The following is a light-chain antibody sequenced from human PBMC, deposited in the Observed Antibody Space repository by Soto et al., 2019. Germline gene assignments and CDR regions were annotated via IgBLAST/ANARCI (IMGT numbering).Light chain of an antibody. CDR2: GAS. CDR3: QQYNNWPPWT. Sequence: EIVMTQSPATLSVSPGERATLSFRASQSVSSNLAWYQQKPCQAPRLLIYGASTRATGIPARFSGSGSGTEFTLTISSLQSEDFEVYYCQQYNNWPPWTFGQGTKVEIK. CDR1: QSVSSN. J-gene: IGKJ1*01. V-gene: IGKV3-15*01.